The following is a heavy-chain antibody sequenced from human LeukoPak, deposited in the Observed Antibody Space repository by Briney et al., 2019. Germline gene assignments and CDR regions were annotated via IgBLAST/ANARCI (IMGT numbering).Heavy chain of an antibody. CDR2: ISGSGGST. V-gene: IGHV3-23*01. CDR1: GFTFSSYA. J-gene: IGHJ5*02. CDR3: AKSPPPPSIVVVPLVS. Sequence: GGSLRLSCAASGFTFSSYAMSWARQAPGKGLEWVSAISGSGGSTYYADSVKGRFTISRDNSKNTLYLQMNSLRAEDTAVYYCAKSPPPPSIVVVPLVSWGQGTLVTVSS. D-gene: IGHD2-2*01.